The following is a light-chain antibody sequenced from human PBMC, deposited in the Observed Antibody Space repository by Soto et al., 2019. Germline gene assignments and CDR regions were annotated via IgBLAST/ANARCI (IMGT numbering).Light chain of an antibody. CDR3: QSYDSSLSGPYVV. CDR2: GNS. Sequence: QSVLTQPPSVSGAPGQRVTISCTGSSSNIGAGYDVHWYQQLPGTAPKLLIYGNSNRPSGVPDRFSGSKSGTSASLAITGHQAEDEADYYCQSYDSSLSGPYVVFGGGTKLTVL. J-gene: IGLJ2*01. CDR1: SSNIGAGYD. V-gene: IGLV1-40*01.